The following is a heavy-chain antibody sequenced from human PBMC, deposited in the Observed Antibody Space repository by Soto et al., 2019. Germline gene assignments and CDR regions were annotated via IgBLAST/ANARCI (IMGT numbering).Heavy chain of an antibody. Sequence: WGSLRLSCEVSVFTFSTHGMHWVRQAPGKGLEWVAGTSYDGTNKYYARSVQGRFTISRENSMKTLYLQMNSLRTEDTAVYYCAKDLSGARWYYDALDVWGQGTTVTVSS. CDR3: AKDLSGARWYYDALDV. CDR1: VFTFSTHG. V-gene: IGHV3-30*18. D-gene: IGHD2-15*01. CDR2: TSYDGTNK. J-gene: IGHJ6*02.